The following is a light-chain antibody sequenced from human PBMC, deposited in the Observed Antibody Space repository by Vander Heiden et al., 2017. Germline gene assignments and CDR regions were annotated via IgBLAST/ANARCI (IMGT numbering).Light chain of an antibody. CDR1: QGISSY. Sequence: AIRMTQSPSSFSASTGDRVTITCRASQGISSYLAWYQQKPGKAPKLLIYDASTLQSGVPSRFSGSGSGTDFTLTISCLQSEDFATYYCQQYYSYPHTFGGGTKVEIK. V-gene: IGKV1-8*01. CDR3: QQYYSYPHT. J-gene: IGKJ4*01. CDR2: DAS.